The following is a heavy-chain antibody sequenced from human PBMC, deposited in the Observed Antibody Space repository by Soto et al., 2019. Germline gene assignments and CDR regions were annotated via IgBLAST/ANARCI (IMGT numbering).Heavy chain of an antibody. CDR2: LVVGTGNT. CDR1: GFTFRSSA. CDR3: ATGAYCSGGSCSDYYYYYYGMDL. D-gene: IGHD2-15*01. Sequence: ASVKVSCKTSGFTFRSSAVQWVRQARGQRLEWIGWLVVGTGNTNYAQKLQQRVTISSDRSTNTVSMELSSLTSEDTAVYYCATGAYCSGGSCSDYYYYYYGMDLWGQGTTVTVSS. V-gene: IGHV1-58*01. J-gene: IGHJ6*02.